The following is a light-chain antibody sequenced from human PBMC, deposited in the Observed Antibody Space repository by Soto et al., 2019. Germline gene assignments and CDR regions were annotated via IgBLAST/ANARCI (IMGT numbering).Light chain of an antibody. J-gene: IGKJ4*01. Sequence: EIVLTQSPDTLSLSPGERASLSCRASQSVTKYYLAWYQQKPGQALRLLSSGAYSRATGIPDRFSGSGSGTDFTLTISRLEAEDFAVYFCQQYASSPLTFGGGTKVEIK. CDR1: QSVTKYY. CDR3: QQYASSPLT. CDR2: GAY. V-gene: IGKV3-20*01.